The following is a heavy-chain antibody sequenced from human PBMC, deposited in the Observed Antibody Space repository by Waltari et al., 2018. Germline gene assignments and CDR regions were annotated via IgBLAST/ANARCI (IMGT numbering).Heavy chain of an antibody. D-gene: IGHD3-16*01. CDR1: GFTFRGEW. Sequence: EVQLVESGGTLVQPGGSLSLSWAASGFTFRGEWMTWVRQAPGKGLEWVANIKADGSEQYYVDSVRGRFTISRDNAENSLYLQMNSLIADDTAVYYCARGSAYYVRVWDYWGQGTLVTVSS. CDR3: ARGSAYYVRVWDY. J-gene: IGHJ4*02. CDR2: IKADGSEQ. V-gene: IGHV3-7*03.